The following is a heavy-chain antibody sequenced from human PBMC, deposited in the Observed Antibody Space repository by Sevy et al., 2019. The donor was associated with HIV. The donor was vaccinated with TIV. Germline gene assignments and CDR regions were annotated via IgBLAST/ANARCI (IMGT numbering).Heavy chain of an antibody. CDR3: ARHKNLEQLADY. CDR2: IYYSGST. Sequence: SETLSLTCTVSGGSISSSSYYWGWIRQPPGKGLEWIGSIYYSGSTYYNPSLKSRVTISVDTSKNQFSLKLSSVTAADTVVYYCARHKNLEQLADYWGQGTLVTVSS. J-gene: IGHJ4*02. CDR1: GGSISSSSYY. V-gene: IGHV4-39*01. D-gene: IGHD6-13*01.